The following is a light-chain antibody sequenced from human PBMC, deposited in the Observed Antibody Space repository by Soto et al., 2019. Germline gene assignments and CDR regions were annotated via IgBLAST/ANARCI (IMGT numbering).Light chain of an antibody. CDR3: TSFTSSSTQV. Sequence: QSVLTQSASVSGSPGQSITISCTGTSGDVDAFDYVSWYQQHPGKAPKLMIFEVSDRPSGVSDRFSGSKSGSTASLTISGLQAEDEADYFCTSFTSSSTQVFGTGTKVTVL. V-gene: IGLV2-14*01. CDR2: EVS. CDR1: SGDVDAFDY. J-gene: IGLJ1*01.